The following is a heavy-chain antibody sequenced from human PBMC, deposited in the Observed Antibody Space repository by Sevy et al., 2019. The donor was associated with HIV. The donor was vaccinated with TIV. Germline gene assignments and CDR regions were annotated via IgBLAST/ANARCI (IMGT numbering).Heavy chain of an antibody. Sequence: GGSLRLSCAASGFTFNNYAMTWVRQAPGKGLEWVSAVGGGGDTTYYADSVKGRFTISRDNSKNPLYLQMTSLRAEDTGVYYCAKGGSTSGYYLNYFAYWGQGTLVTVSS. CDR2: VGGGGDTT. CDR1: GFTFNNYA. CDR3: AKGGSTSGYYLNYFAY. D-gene: IGHD3-22*01. V-gene: IGHV3-23*01. J-gene: IGHJ4*02.